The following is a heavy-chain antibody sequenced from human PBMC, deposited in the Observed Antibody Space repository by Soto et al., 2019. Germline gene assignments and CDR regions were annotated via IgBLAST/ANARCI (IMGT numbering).Heavy chain of an antibody. D-gene: IGHD1-1*01. CDR3: ARHGRWHDLDI. V-gene: IGHV4-59*08. J-gene: IGHJ3*02. CDR2: IYYSGST. Sequence: QVQLQESGPGLVKPSETLSLTCTVSGGSISSYYWSWIRQPPGKGLEWIGYIYYSGSTNYNPSLKSRVTISVDTSKNQFSLKLSSVTAAYTAVYYCARHGRWHDLDIWGQGTMVTVSS. CDR1: GGSISSYY.